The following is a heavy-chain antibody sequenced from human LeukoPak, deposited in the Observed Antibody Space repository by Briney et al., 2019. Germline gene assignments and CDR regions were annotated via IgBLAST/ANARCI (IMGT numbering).Heavy chain of an antibody. CDR3: ARLIRRSYQLDY. J-gene: IGHJ4*02. CDR2: IYYSGST. CDR1: GGSISSYY. D-gene: IGHD2-2*01. V-gene: IGHV4-59*08. Sequence: SETLSLTCTVSGGSISSYYWSWIRQPPGKGLEWIGYIYYSGSTNYNPSLKSRVTISVDTSKNQFSLELSSVTAADTAVYYCARLIRRSYQLDYWGQGTLVTVSS.